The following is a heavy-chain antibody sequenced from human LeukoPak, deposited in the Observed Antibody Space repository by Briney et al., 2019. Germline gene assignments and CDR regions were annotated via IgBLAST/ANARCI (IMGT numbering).Heavy chain of an antibody. V-gene: IGHV3-66*01. CDR2: ISSAGTT. Sequence: PGGSLRLSCAASGFTVRSSYMSWVRQAPGKGVEWVSIISSAGTTYYADSVKGRFTISRDNSKNTVYLQVNSLRDEDTAVYYCARDLEAANTYYFDYWGQGTMVTVSS. D-gene: IGHD6-13*01. CDR3: ARDLEAANTYYFDY. J-gene: IGHJ4*02. CDR1: GFTVRSSY.